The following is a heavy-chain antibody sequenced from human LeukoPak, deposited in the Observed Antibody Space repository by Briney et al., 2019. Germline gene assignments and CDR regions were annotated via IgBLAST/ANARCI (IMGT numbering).Heavy chain of an antibody. CDR1: GFTFSSYG. CDR3: AKDRGPYGFWSGYYFDY. V-gene: IGHV3-30*02. J-gene: IGHJ4*02. CDR2: IRYDGSNK. Sequence: GGSLRLSCAASGFTFSSYGMHWVRQAPGKGLEWVAFIRYDGSNKYYADSVKGRFTISRDNSKNTLYLQMNSLRAEDTAVYYCAKDRGPYGFWSGYYFDYWGQGTLVTVSS. D-gene: IGHD3-3*01.